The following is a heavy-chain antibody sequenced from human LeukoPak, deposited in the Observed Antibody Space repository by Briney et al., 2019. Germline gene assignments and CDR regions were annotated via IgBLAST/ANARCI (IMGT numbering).Heavy chain of an antibody. CDR3: ARKGITGTKDAFDI. CDR2: IYYSGST. D-gene: IGHD1-7*01. J-gene: IGHJ3*02. Sequence: SETLSLTCAVSGYSISSSNWWGWIRQPPGKGLEWIGYIYYSGSTNYNPSLKSRVTMSVDTSKNQFSLKLSSVTALDTAVYYCARKGITGTKDAFDIWGQGTMVTVSS. CDR1: GYSISSSNW. V-gene: IGHV4-28*06.